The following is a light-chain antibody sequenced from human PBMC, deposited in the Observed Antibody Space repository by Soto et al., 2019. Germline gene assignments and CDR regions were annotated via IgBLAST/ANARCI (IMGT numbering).Light chain of an antibody. J-gene: IGKJ1*01. CDR2: KAS. CDR3: QQYNSYWT. CDR1: QSISSW. Sequence: DIQMTQSPSTLSASVGDRVTITCRASQSISSWLAWYQQKPGKAPTLLSYKASSLERGVPSRFSGSGSGKEFTLTISSLQPDDFATYYCQQYNSYWTCGQGTKVELK. V-gene: IGKV1-5*03.